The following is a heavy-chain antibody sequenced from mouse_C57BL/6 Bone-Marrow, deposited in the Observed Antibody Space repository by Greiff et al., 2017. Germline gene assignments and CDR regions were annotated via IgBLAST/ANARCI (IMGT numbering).Heavy chain of an antibody. Sequence: EVKVVESGPVLVKPGASVKMSCKASGYTFTDYYMNWVKQSHGKSLEWIGVINPYNGGTSYNQKFKGKATLTVDKSSSTAYMELNSLTSEDSAVYYCAREITTAPYYAMDYWGQGTSVTVSS. V-gene: IGHV1-19*01. J-gene: IGHJ4*01. CDR1: GYTFTDYY. CDR2: INPYNGGT. D-gene: IGHD1-2*01. CDR3: AREITTAPYYAMDY.